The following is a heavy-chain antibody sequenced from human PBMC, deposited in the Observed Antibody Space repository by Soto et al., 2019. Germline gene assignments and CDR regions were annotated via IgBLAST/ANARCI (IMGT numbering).Heavy chain of an antibody. Sequence: ETLSLSCPVSGGSISSSSYYWGWIRQPPGKGLEWIGSIYYSGSTYYNPSLKSRVTISVDTSKNQFSLKLSSVTAADTAVYYCASLVWSGYYIYSYYGMDVWGQGTTVTVSS. V-gene: IGHV4-39*01. CDR3: ASLVWSGYYIYSYYGMDV. CDR1: GGSISSSSYY. D-gene: IGHD3-3*01. J-gene: IGHJ6*02. CDR2: IYYSGST.